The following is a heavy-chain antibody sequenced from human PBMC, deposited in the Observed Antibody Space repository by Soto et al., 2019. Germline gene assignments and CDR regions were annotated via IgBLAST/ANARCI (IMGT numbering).Heavy chain of an antibody. Sequence: QVQVVESGGAVVQPGRSLRLSCAASGFTFSSFGMHWVRQAPGKGLEWVSLIWYDGSKKSYGDSVKGRFTISRDKSRSTVYLQMNSVRADDTAVYYCARDASYYRLWSDYSPSRNGMDVWGQGTTVTVSS. CDR2: IWYDGSKK. D-gene: IGHD3-3*01. J-gene: IGHJ6*02. CDR3: ARDASYYRLWSDYSPSRNGMDV. V-gene: IGHV3-33*01. CDR1: GFTFSSFG.